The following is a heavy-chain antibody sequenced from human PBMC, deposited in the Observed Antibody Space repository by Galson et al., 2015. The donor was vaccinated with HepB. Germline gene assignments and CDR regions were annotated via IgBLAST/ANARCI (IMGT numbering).Heavy chain of an antibody. D-gene: IGHD6-19*01. CDR2: ILYDGNNK. V-gene: IGHV3-30*18. CDR1: GFSFSNYD. CDR3: AKADRHYSSGWYGSSYFDY. J-gene: IGHJ4*02. Sequence: SLRLSCAASGFSFSNYDMHWVRQAPGKGLEWVAFILYDGNNKYYADSVKGRFTISRDNSRNTLYLEMNSLRAEDTAVYYCAKADRHYSSGWYGSSYFDYWGQGTLVTVSS.